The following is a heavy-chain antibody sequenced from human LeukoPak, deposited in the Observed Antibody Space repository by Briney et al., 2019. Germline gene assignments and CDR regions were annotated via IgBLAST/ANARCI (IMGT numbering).Heavy chain of an antibody. V-gene: IGHV3-30*03. J-gene: IGHJ4*02. D-gene: IGHD3-10*01. CDR1: GFTFSSYG. Sequence: PGGSLRLSCAASGFTFSSYGMHWVRQAPGKGLEWVAVISYDGSNKYYADSVKGRFTISRDNAKNSLYLQMNSLRAEDTAVYYCAVEGVITGIDYWGQGTLVTVSS. CDR2: ISYDGSNK. CDR3: AVEGVITGIDY.